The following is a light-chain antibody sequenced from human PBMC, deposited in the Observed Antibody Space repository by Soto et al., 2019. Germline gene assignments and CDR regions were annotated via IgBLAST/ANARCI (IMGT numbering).Light chain of an antibody. V-gene: IGKV3-20*01. Sequence: EVVLTQSPVTLSLSPGERATLSCRASQSVSSPYLAWYQQKPGQPPRLLIYGASSRATDIPDRFIGSGSGTQFTLTIARLAPEDLAMYYCQQYGSSPFTFGPGTKVDI. J-gene: IGKJ3*01. CDR1: QSVSSPY. CDR3: QQYGSSPFT. CDR2: GAS.